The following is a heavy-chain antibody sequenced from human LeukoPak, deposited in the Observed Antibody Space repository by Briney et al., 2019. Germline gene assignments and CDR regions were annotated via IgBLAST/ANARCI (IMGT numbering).Heavy chain of an antibody. CDR2: ISDRGST. CDR3: AKRGVVIRVILVGFHKEAYYFDS. J-gene: IGHJ4*02. V-gene: IGHV3-23*01. D-gene: IGHD3-22*01. Sequence: GGSLRLSCAVSGITLSNYGMSWVRQGPGKGLEWVAGISDRGSTKYADSVKGRFTISRDNPKNTLYLQMDSVRAEDTAVYFCAKRGVVIRVILVGFHKEAYYFDSRGQGALVTVSS. CDR1: GITLSNYG.